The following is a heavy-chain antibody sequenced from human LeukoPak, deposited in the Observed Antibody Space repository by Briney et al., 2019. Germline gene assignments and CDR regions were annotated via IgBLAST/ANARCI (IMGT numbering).Heavy chain of an antibody. V-gene: IGHV5-51*01. D-gene: IGHD3-16*02. CDR3: ARQAGVISVTDLYYYHNYMDV. J-gene: IGHJ6*03. Sequence: GESLKISCEGSGYRFSTYWITWVRQMPGKGLEWMGSVFPRDSETRYSLPFEGQVTISVDKSISTAYLQWSSLKASDTAIYYCARQAGVISVTDLYYYHNYMDVWGKGTTVTVSS. CDR2: VFPRDSET. CDR1: GYRFSTYW.